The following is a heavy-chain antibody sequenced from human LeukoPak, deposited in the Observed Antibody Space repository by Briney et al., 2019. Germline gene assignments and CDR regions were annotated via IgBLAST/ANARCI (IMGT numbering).Heavy chain of an antibody. J-gene: IGHJ4*02. D-gene: IGHD1-1*01. CDR1: GFTVSSNY. CDR3: ARDKAGTTDYFDY. Sequence: PGGSLRLSCAASGFTVSSNYMSWVRQAPGKGLEWVSVIYSGGSTYYADSVKGRFTISRDNSKNTLYLQMNSLRAGDTAVYYCARDKAGTTDYFDYWGQGTLVTVSS. V-gene: IGHV3-53*01. CDR2: IYSGGST.